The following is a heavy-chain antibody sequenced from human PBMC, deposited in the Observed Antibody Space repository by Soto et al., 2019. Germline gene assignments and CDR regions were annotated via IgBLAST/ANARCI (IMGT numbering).Heavy chain of an antibody. J-gene: IGHJ4*02. V-gene: IGHV3-15*07. CDR2: IKSKTDGGAT. CDR3: STGRALGWPRGFDS. Sequence: PGGSLRLSCAASGFSVNNAGMNWVRQAPGKGLEWVGRIKSKTDGGATAYAAPVKGRFTLSRDDSKTTLFLQMNTLKTDAPGVYYFSTGRALGWPRGFDSWGPGTLVTVSS. D-gene: IGHD6-19*01. CDR1: GFSVNNAG.